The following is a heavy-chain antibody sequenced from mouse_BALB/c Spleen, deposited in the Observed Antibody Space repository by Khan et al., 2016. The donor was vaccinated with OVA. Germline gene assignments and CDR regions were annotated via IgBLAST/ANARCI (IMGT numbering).Heavy chain of an antibody. J-gene: IGHJ3*01. CDR1: GFTFSTYG. CDR2: ISSGGSYT. D-gene: IGHD1-1*02. CDR3: ARLAYYYNSGGFAY. V-gene: IGHV5-6*01. Sequence: EVELVESGGDLVKPGGSLKLSCAASGFTFSTYGMSWVRQTPDKRLEWVATISSGGSYTYYVDSVKGRFTISSDTAKNTLYLQMSSLKSEETAIYYCARLAYYYNSGGFAYWGQGTLVTVSA.